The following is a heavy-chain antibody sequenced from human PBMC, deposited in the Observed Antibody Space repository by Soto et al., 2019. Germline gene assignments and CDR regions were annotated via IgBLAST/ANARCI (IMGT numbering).Heavy chain of an antibody. Sequence: VSVTVSCQASGYTFTSYAMHLVRQAPGQRLEWMGWINAGNGNTKYSQKFQGRVTITRDTSASTAYMELSSLRSEDTAVYYCARDIFCGRDSCYSFTFDIWGQGTMVTVSS. V-gene: IGHV1-3*01. J-gene: IGHJ3*02. CDR3: ARDIFCGRDSCYSFTFDI. D-gene: IGHD2-15*01. CDR1: GYTFTSYA. CDR2: INAGNGNT.